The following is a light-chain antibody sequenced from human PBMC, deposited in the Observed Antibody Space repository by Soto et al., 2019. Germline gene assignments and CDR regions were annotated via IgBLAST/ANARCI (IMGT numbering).Light chain of an antibody. CDR1: QSVSTY. Sequence: EIVLTQSPATLSLSPGERATLSCRASQSVSTYLAWYQQKPGQATRLLIYDASNRATGIPARFSGSGSGTDFTLTISSPEPEDSAVYYCQQSSDWPTVTFGPGTNVDFK. CDR3: QQSSDWPTVT. V-gene: IGKV3-11*01. J-gene: IGKJ3*01. CDR2: DAS.